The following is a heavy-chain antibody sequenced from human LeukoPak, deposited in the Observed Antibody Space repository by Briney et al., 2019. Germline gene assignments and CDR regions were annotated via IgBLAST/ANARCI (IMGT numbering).Heavy chain of an antibody. V-gene: IGHV3-11*01. Sequence: GGSLRLSCAASGFTFSDYYMSWIRQAPGKGLEWVSYIGGSGCIIYYADSVRGRFTISRDNSKNTLYLQMNSLRAEDTAVYYCAKSPFAGAMIVVLYYFDYWGQGTLVTVSS. CDR3: AKSPFAGAMIVVLYYFDY. D-gene: IGHD3-22*01. J-gene: IGHJ4*02. CDR2: IGGSGCII. CDR1: GFTFSDYY.